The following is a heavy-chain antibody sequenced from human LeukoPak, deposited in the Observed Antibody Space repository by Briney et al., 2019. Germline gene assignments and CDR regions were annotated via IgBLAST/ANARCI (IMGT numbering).Heavy chain of an antibody. D-gene: IGHD3-22*01. CDR1: GYSFTTFW. V-gene: IGHV5-51*01. CDR3: ARYDTSGYYFDY. J-gene: IGHJ4*02. Sequence: GESLKISCRGSGYSFTTFWIGWVRQMPGKGLEWMGVTYCGDSDTRYSPSFQGQVTISADQSISTAYLQWSSLKASDTAMYYCARYDTSGYYFDYWGQGTPVTVSS. CDR2: TYCGDSDT.